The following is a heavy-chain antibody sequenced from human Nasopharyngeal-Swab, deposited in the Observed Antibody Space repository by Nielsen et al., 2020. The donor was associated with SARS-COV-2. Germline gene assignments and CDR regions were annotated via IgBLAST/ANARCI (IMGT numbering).Heavy chain of an antibody. CDR3: ARFSNKGNRYWFFDL. Sequence: GSLRLSCAASGFPFSDYSMNWVRQAPGKGLEWVSYISNGGSIIYYADSVKGRFTISRDNAGTSLSLQMNSLSAEDTAVYYCARFSNKGNRYWFFDLWGRGTLVTVSS. D-gene: IGHD1-14*01. V-gene: IGHV3-48*04. CDR2: ISNGGSII. J-gene: IGHJ2*01. CDR1: GFPFSDYS.